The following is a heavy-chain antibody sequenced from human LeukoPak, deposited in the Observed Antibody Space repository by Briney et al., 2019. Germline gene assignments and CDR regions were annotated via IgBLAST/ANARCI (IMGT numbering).Heavy chain of an antibody. V-gene: IGHV1-69*02. D-gene: IGHD6-19*01. CDR2: IIHMMGKA. Sequence: SVKVSCKASGGTLRRHTITWVRQAPAQGLEWMGRIIHMMGKANHAQKFQGRVTITADTSTDTAYMDLIRLRSEDTAVYYCASRSHKTIVGADTREVGDYWGQGTLVTVSS. CDR3: ASRSHKTIVGADTREVGDY. J-gene: IGHJ4*02. CDR1: GGTLRRHT.